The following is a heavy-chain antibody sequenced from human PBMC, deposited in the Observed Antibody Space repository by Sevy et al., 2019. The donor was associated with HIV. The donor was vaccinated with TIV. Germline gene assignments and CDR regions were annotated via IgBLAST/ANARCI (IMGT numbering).Heavy chain of an antibody. D-gene: IGHD6-13*01. J-gene: IGHJ4*02. CDR1: GFTFSDHY. Sequence: GGSLRLSCVASGFTFSDHYMEGVRQAPGKGLEWVGRTRNKADGYTTEYAASVKGRFTISRDDSKNSLYVQMNSLKTEDTAVYYCATHAGIAAAGRVFDYWGQGTLVTVSS. CDR3: ATHAGIAAAGRVFDY. CDR2: TRNKADGYTT. V-gene: IGHV3-72*01.